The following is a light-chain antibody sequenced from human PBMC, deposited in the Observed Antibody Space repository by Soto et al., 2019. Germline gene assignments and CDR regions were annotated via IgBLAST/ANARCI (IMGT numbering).Light chain of an antibody. CDR2: KAS. J-gene: IGKJ1*01. V-gene: IGKV1-5*03. CDR1: QTISSW. CDR3: QHYNSHWT. Sequence: DIQMTQSPSTPSGSVGDRVTITCRASQTISSWLAWYQQKPGKAPKLLIYKASTLKSGVPSRFSGSGSGTEFTLTIRSLTPDYVATYYCQHYNSHWTFCQGTKVDIK.